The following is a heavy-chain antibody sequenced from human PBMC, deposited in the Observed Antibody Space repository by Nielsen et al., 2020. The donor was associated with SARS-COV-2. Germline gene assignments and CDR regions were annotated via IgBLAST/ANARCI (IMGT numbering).Heavy chain of an antibody. CDR2: IYYSGNT. CDR3: ARVERVTMIVVVMQGYFQH. J-gene: IGHJ1*01. V-gene: IGHV4-39*01. Sequence: WIRQPPGKGLEWIGSIYYSGNTYYNPSLKSRVTISVDTSKNQFSLKLSSVTAADTAVYYCARVERVTMIVVVMQGYFQHWGQGTLVTVSS. D-gene: IGHD3-22*01.